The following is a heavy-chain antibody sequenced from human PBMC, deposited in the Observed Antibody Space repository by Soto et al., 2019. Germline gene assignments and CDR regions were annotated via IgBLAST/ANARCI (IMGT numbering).Heavy chain of an antibody. D-gene: IGHD3-3*01. CDR2: IRSKAYGGTT. V-gene: IGHV3-49*03. CDR1: GFTFGDYA. J-gene: IGHJ5*02. Sequence: PGGSLRLSCTASGFTFGDYAMSWFRQAPGKGLEWVGFIRSKAYGGTTEYAASVKGRFTISRDDSKSIAYLQMNSLETEDTAVYYCTRDAGLRVDFWSEPNWFDPWGQGTLVTGSS. CDR3: TRDAGLRVDFWSEPNWFDP.